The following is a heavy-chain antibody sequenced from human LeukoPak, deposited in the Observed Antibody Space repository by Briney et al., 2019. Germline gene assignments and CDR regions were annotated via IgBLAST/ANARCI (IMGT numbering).Heavy chain of an antibody. J-gene: IGHJ4*02. CDR1: GFTFSSYS. Sequence: PGGSLRLSCAASGFTFSSYSMNWVRQAPGKGLEWVSYISSSSSTIYYADSVKGRFTISRDNAKNSLYLQMNSLRAEDTAVYYCARDSSEYSSSSRLDFDYWGQGTLVTVSS. CDR3: ARDSSEYSSSSRLDFDY. V-gene: IGHV3-48*04. D-gene: IGHD6-6*01. CDR2: ISSSSSTI.